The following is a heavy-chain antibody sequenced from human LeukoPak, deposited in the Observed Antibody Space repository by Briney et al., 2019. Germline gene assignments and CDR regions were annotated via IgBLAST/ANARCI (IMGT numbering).Heavy chain of an antibody. CDR3: ATVSSGYLMSDY. CDR1: GYTFTSYD. CDR2: MNPNSGNT. J-gene: IGHJ4*02. D-gene: IGHD3-22*01. Sequence: ASVKVSCKASGYTFTSYDINWVRQATGQGLEWMGWMNPNSGNTGYAQKFQGRVTMTEDTSTDTAYMELSSLRSEDTAVYYCATVSSGYLMSDYWGQGTLVTVSS. V-gene: IGHV1-8*01.